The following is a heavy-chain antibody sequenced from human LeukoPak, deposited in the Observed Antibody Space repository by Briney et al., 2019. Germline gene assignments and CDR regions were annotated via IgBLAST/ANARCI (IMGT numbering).Heavy chain of an antibody. CDR1: GFTFSSNW. J-gene: IGHJ4*02. D-gene: IGHD1-26*01. V-gene: IGHV3-7*01. CDR3: AKLLGAATRYDY. Sequence: GGSLRLSCGASGFTFSSNWMCWVRQAPGKGLGWVASINPEASVKHPVDSVKGRLTISRDKAKTLLFLQMDTLRTQDTAVYLCAKLLGAATRYDYWGQGALAIVSS. CDR2: INPEASVK.